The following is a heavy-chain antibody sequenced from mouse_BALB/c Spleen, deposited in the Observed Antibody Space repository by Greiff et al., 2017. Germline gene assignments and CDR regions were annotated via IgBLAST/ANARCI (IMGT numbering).Heavy chain of an antibody. V-gene: IGHV5-9*03. D-gene: IGHD4-1*01. CDR1: GFTFSSYT. Sequence: EVHLVESGGGLVKPGGSLKLSCAASGFTFSSYTMSWVRQTPEKRLEWVATISSGGGNTYYPDSVKGRFTISRDNAKNNLYLQMSSLRSEDTALYYCARSNWDGMDYWGQGTSVTVSS. CDR3: ARSNWDGMDY. CDR2: ISSGGGNT. J-gene: IGHJ4*01.